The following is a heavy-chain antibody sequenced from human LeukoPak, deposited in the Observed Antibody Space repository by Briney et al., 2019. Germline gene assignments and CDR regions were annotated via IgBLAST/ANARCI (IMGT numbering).Heavy chain of an antibody. CDR2: IYYSGST. Sequence: NPSETLSLTCTVSGDSISSYYWSWIRQPPGKGLEWIGYIYYSGSTNYNPSLKSRVTMSVDTSKNQFSLKLSSVTAADTAVYYCAVRTRNCSGGSCNSSPNWFDPWGQGTLVTVSS. CDR1: GDSISSYY. CDR3: AVRTRNCSGGSCNSSPNWFDP. D-gene: IGHD2-15*01. J-gene: IGHJ5*02. V-gene: IGHV4-59*12.